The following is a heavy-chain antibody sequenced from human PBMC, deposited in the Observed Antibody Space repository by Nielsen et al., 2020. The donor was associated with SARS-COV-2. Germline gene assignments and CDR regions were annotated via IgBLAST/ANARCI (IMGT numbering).Heavy chain of an antibody. Sequence: GESLKISCAASGFTFTSHAMIWVRQAPGKGLEWVSGISGSGGSTYYADSVKGRFTISRDNSKNTLYLQMNSLRAEDAAIYYCARGAIVVVPDMDVWGPGTTVTVSS. CDR2: ISGSGGST. J-gene: IGHJ6*02. CDR1: GFTFTSHA. V-gene: IGHV3-23*01. CDR3: ARGAIVVVPDMDV. D-gene: IGHD2-2*01.